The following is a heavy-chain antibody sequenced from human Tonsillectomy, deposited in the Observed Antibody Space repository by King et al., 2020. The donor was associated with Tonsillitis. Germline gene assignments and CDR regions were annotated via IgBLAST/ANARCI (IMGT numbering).Heavy chain of an antibody. V-gene: IGHV4-34*01. CDR3: ARGKYYDSSGYYYEVPFDY. CDR2: INYSGST. J-gene: IGHJ4*02. D-gene: IGHD3-22*01. Sequence: VQLQQWGAGLLKPSETLSLTCAVYGGSFSNYYWSWIRQPPGKVLEWIGEINYSGSTNCNPSLKSRVTISVDTSKNQFSLNLSSVTAADTSVYYCARGKYYDSSGYYYEVPFDYWGQGTLVTVPS. CDR1: GGSFSNYY.